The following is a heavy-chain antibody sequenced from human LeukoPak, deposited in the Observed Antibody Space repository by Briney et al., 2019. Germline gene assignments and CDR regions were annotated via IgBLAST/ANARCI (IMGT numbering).Heavy chain of an antibody. CDR2: IYYSGST. Sequence: SETLSLTCTVSGGSISSSSYYWGWIRQPPGKGLEWIGSIYYSGSTYYNPSLKSRVTISVDTSKNQFSLKLSSVTAADTAVYYCARVAVSRSDYYDSRPLDYWGQGTLVTVSS. CDR3: ARVAVSRSDYYDSRPLDY. V-gene: IGHV4-39*07. CDR1: GGSISSSSYY. D-gene: IGHD3-22*01. J-gene: IGHJ4*02.